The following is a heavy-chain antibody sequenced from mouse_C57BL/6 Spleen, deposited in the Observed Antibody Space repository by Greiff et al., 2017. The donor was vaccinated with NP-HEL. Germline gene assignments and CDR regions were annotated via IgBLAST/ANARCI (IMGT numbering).Heavy chain of an antibody. CDR3: ALANWVDY. D-gene: IGHD4-1*01. J-gene: IGHJ2*01. CDR2: IDPSDSYT. Sequence: VQLQQPGAELVKPGASVKLSCKASGYTFTSYWMQWVKQRPGQGLEWIGEIDPSDSYTNYNQKFKGKATLTVDTSSSTAYMQLSSLTSEDSAVYYCALANWVDYWGQGTTLTVSS. CDR1: GYTFTSYW. V-gene: IGHV1-50*01.